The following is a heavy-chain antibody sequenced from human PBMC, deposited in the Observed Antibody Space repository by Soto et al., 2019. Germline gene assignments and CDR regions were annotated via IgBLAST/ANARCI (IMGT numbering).Heavy chain of an antibody. Sequence: GGSLRRSCAASGFTFSDYYMSWIRQAPGKGLEWVSYVSGSGRYTNYIDSVKGRFTISRDNAKNSLYLQMDSLRAEDTAVYYCARGADRFAGGDVWGQGTTVTVSS. D-gene: IGHD2-15*01. J-gene: IGHJ6*02. V-gene: IGHV3-11*06. CDR2: VSGSGRYT. CDR1: GFTFSDYY. CDR3: ARGADRFAGGDV.